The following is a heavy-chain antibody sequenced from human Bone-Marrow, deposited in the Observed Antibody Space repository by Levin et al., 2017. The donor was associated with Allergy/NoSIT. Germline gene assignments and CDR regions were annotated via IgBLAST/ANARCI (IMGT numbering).Heavy chain of an antibody. CDR3: ARDRVVVTATPYNYYYGMDV. J-gene: IGHJ6*02. V-gene: IGHV1-69*04. D-gene: IGHD2-21*02. CDR1: GGTFSSYT. Sequence: ASVKVSCKASGGTFSSYTISWVRQAPGQGLEWMGRIIPILGIANYAQKFQGRVTITADKSTSTAYMELSSLRSEDTAVYYCARDRVVVTATPYNYYYGMDVWGQGTTVTVSS. CDR2: IIPILGIA.